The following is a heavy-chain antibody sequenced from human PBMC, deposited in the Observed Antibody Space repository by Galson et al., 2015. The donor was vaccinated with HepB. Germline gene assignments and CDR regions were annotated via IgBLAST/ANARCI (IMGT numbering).Heavy chain of an antibody. J-gene: IGHJ4*02. CDR2: ISDDGSNK. Sequence: SLRLSCAASGFTFRSYGMHWVRQVPGKGLQWLAIISDDGSNKYHVDSVRGRFVISRDNSKNTLYLQMNSLRPEDTGVYYCTKGGSGYYELDYWGQGTRVTVSS. CDR3: TKGGSGYYELDY. V-gene: IGHV3-30*18. CDR1: GFTFRSYG. D-gene: IGHD3-3*01.